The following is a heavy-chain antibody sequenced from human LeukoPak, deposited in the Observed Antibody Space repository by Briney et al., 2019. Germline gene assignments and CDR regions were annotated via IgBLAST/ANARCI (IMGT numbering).Heavy chain of an antibody. Sequence: GESLQISCKGSGYSFTSYWIGWVRQMPGKGLEWMGIIYPGDSDTRYSPSFQGQVTISADKSISTAYLQWSSLKASDTAMYYCARQERYYDSSGLFDPWGQGTLVTVSS. CDR3: ARQERYYDSSGLFDP. D-gene: IGHD3-22*01. V-gene: IGHV5-51*01. J-gene: IGHJ5*02. CDR1: GYSFTSYW. CDR2: IYPGDSDT.